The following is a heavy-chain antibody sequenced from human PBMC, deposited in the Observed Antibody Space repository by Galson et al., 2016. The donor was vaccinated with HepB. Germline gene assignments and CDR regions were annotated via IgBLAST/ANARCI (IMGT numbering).Heavy chain of an antibody. V-gene: IGHV3-33*01. CDR3: ARDAFYDTSGLVWHFDY. CDR2: IWYDGSNK. CDR1: GFTFSSLG. D-gene: IGHD3-22*01. Sequence: SLRLSCAASGFTFSSLGMHWVRQAPGKGLEWVAVIWYDGSNKYYADSVKGRFTTSRDNSKNTLYLQMNSLRAEDTAVYYCARDAFYDTSGLVWHFDYWGQGTLVTVSS. J-gene: IGHJ4*02.